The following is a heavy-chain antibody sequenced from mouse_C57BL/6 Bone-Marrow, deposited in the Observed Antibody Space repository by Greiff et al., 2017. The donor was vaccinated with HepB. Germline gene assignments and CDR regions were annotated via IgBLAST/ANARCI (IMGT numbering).Heavy chain of an antibody. J-gene: IGHJ2*01. Sequence: QVQLQQSGAELVRPGASVTLSCKASGYNFTDYEMHWVKQTPVHGLEWIGAIDPETGGTAYNQKFKGKAILTADESSSTAYMKLRSLTSEDAAVYYCTRRLYYYGSSYGYWGQGTTLTVSS. CDR1: GYNFTDYE. CDR2: IDPETGGT. CDR3: TRRLYYYGSSYGY. D-gene: IGHD1-1*01. V-gene: IGHV1-15*01.